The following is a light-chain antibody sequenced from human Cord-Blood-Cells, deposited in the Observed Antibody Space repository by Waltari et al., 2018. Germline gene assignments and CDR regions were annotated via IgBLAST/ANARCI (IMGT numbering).Light chain of an antibody. V-gene: IGKV4-1*01. CDR2: WAS. CDR1: QCVLYSSNNKNY. J-gene: IGKJ3*01. Sequence: DIVMTQSPDSLAVSLGERATINCKSSQCVLYSSNNKNYLAWYQQKPGQAPKLLIYWASTRESGVPDRFSGSGSGTDFTLTISSLQAEDVAVYYCQQYYSTPFTFGPGTKVDIK. CDR3: QQYYSTPFT.